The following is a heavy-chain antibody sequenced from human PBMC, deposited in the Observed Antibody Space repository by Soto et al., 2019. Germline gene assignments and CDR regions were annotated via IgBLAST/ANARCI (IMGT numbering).Heavy chain of an antibody. V-gene: IGHV1-18*04. J-gene: IGHJ6*02. Sequence: QVQLVQSGAEVKKPGASVKVSCKASGYTFTSYGISWVRQAPGQGLEWMGWISAYNGNTNYAQKLQGRVTMTTDTSTCTAYMELRSLRSDDTAVYYCARDGRRGIREGYYYYYGMDVWGQGTTVTVSS. D-gene: IGHD3-3*02. CDR1: GYTFTSYG. CDR2: ISAYNGNT. CDR3: ARDGRRGIREGYYYYYGMDV.